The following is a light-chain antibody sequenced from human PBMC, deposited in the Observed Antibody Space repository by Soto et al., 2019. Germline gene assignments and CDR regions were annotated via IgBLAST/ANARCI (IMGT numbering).Light chain of an antibody. Sequence: QSALTQPASVSGSPGQSITLSFTGTSSDIGGYDYVSWYQRHPGKAPKLIIYDVNNRPSGVSNRVSGSKSGNTASLTISGLQAEDEADYYCTSYASGSSHVVFGGGTKLTVL. J-gene: IGLJ2*01. CDR2: DVN. CDR1: SSDIGGYDY. V-gene: IGLV2-14*01. CDR3: TSYASGSSHVV.